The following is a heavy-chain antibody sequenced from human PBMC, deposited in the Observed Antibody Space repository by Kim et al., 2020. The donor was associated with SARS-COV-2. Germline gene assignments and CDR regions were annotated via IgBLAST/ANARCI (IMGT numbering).Heavy chain of an antibody. CDR2: IKSKTDGGTT. Sequence: GGSLRLSCAASGFTFSNAWMSWVRQAPGKGLEWVGRIKSKTDGGTTDYAAPVKGRFTISRDDSKNTLYLQMNSLKTEDTAVYYCTTEGHIVVVTAIPYYYYGMDVWGQGTTVTVSS. J-gene: IGHJ6*02. D-gene: IGHD2-21*02. CDR3: TTEGHIVVVTAIPYYYYGMDV. CDR1: GFTFSNAW. V-gene: IGHV3-15*01.